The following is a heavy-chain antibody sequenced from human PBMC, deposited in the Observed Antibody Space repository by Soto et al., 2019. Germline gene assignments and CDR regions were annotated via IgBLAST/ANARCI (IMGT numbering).Heavy chain of an antibody. Sequence: ASVKVSCKASGYTFTGYYMHWVRQAPGQGLGWMGWINPNSGGSNYAQKFQGRVTMTRDTSISTAYMELSRLRSDDTAVYYCARDLGVVVVAATRVRNYYYYGMDVWGQGTTVTVSS. D-gene: IGHD2-15*01. J-gene: IGHJ6*02. CDR1: GYTFTGYY. V-gene: IGHV1-2*02. CDR2: INPNSGGS. CDR3: ARDLGVVVVAATRVRNYYYYGMDV.